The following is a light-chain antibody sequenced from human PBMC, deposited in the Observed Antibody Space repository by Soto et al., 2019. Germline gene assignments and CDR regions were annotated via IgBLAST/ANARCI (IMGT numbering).Light chain of an antibody. CDR2: EVS. J-gene: IGLJ1*01. CDR1: SSDVGGYNY. Sequence: SALTQPASVSGSPGQSITISCTGTSSDVGGYNYVSWYQLHPGKAPKLIIYEVSNRPSGVSNRFSGSKSGNTASLTISGLQAEDEADYYCNSYTSSTAYVFGTGTKVTV. CDR3: NSYTSSTAYV. V-gene: IGLV2-14*01.